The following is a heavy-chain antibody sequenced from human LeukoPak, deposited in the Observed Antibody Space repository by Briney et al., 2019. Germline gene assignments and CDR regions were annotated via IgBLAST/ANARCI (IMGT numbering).Heavy chain of an antibody. CDR3: ARSVVVAATTHYYYYYGMDV. CDR1: GGSFSGCY. J-gene: IGHJ6*02. Sequence: PSETLSLTCAVYGGSFSGCYWSWIRQPPGKGLEWIGEINHSGSTNYNPSLKSRVTISVDTSKNQFSLKLSSVTAADTAVYYCARSVVVAATTHYYYYYGMDVWGQGTTVTVSS. D-gene: IGHD2-15*01. CDR2: INHSGST. V-gene: IGHV4-34*01.